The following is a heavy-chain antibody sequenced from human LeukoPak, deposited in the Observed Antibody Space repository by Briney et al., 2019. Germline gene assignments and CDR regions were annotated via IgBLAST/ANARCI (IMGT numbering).Heavy chain of an antibody. Sequence: GGSLRLSCAASGFTFTSYAMSWVRQAPGKGLEWVSAISGSGGSTYYADSVKGRFTISRDNSKNTLYLQMNSLTAEDTAVYYCAKAKVGGAGAAPFDYWGQGPLATVPS. D-gene: IGHD2-15*01. J-gene: IGHJ4*02. V-gene: IGHV3-23*01. CDR2: ISGSGGST. CDR3: AKAKVGGAGAAPFDY. CDR1: GFTFTSYA.